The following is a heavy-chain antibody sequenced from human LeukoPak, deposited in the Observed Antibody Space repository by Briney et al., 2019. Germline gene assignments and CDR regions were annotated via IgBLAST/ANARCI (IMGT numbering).Heavy chain of an antibody. J-gene: IGHJ4*02. Sequence: PGGSLRLSCVASGFTFSNYAMSCIRQAPAKGMDWIAALNGGRTFFQDSVRGRFTISRDNSKNTLYLQLNSLRGDDTAVYCVKEVTGYGYFDYWGRGTLVTVSS. CDR3: VKEVTGYGYFDY. V-gene: IGHV3-23*01. D-gene: IGHD2-2*03. CDR2: LNGGRT. CDR1: GFTFSNYA.